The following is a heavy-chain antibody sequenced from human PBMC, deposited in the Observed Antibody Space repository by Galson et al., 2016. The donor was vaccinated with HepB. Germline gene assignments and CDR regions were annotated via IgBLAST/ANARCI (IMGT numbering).Heavy chain of an antibody. CDR3: ARRWDYYDSSGYEILDF. V-gene: IGHV3-53*01. CDR2: IYSGGST. D-gene: IGHD3-22*01. J-gene: IGHJ4*02. CDR1: GFTVSSNY. Sequence: SLRLSCAASGFTVSSNYMSWVRQAPGKGLEWVSVIYSGGSTYYADSVKAQFTISRDNSKNTLYLQMNNLRGEDTAVYYCARRWDYYDSSGYEILDFWGQGTLVTVSS.